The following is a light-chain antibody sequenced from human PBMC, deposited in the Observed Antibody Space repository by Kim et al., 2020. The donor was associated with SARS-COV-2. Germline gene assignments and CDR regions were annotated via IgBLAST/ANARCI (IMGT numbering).Light chain of an antibody. CDR1: QSVAAN. J-gene: IGKJ4*01. V-gene: IGKV3D-15*01. CDR2: GAF. Sequence: EIVMTQSPATLSVSPGETATLSSRANQSVAANLAWYQQKPGQAPRLLIYGAFTRATGIPVRFSGSGSGTDFTLTISSLQPEDFALYFCQHYINWPLTFGGGTKVDIK. CDR3: QHYINWPLT.